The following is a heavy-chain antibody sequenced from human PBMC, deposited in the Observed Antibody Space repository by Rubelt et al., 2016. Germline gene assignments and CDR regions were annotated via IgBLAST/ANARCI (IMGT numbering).Heavy chain of an antibody. D-gene: IGHD6-19*01. J-gene: IGHJ4*02. V-gene: IGHV3-23*01. Sequence: EVQLLESGGGLVQPGESLRLSCAASGFTFSSYAMTWVRQAPGKGLEWVSVMCGSTSSTYHADSVKGRFTISRDNSKNTLYLQMESLRAEDSAVYYCASQNGAGSGLDKWGQGTLVTVSS. CDR1: GFTFSSYA. CDR2: MCGSTSST. CDR3: ASQNGAGSGLDK.